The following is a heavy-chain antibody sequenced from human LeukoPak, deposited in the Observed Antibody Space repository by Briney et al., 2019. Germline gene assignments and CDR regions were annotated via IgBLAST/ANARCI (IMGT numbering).Heavy chain of an antibody. Sequence: GGSLRLSCAASGFTFDDYTMHWVRQAPGKGLEWVSLISWDGGSTYYADSVKGRSTISRDNSKNSLYLQMNSLRTEDTALYYCAKDIWAGDCSSTSCSDYFDYWGQGTLVTVSS. CDR1: GFTFDDYT. J-gene: IGHJ4*02. CDR3: AKDIWAGDCSSTSCSDYFDY. CDR2: ISWDGGST. D-gene: IGHD2-2*01. V-gene: IGHV3-43*01.